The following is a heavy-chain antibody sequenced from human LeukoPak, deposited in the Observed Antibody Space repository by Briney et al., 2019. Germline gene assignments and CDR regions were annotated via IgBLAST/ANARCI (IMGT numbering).Heavy chain of an antibody. V-gene: IGHV3-74*01. Sequence: GGSLRLSCAASGFTFSRYWMHWVRQAPGKGLVWVSRINTDGRTITYADSVKGRFTISRDNAKNTLYLQMNSLRAEDTAVYYCVRSAFLTTEFYFDYWGYGTLVTVSS. D-gene: IGHD4-11*01. J-gene: IGHJ4*01. CDR2: INTDGRTI. CDR3: VRSAFLTTEFYFDY. CDR1: GFTFSRYW.